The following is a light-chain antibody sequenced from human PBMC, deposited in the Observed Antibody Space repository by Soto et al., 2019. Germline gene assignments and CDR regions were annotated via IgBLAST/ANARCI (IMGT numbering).Light chain of an antibody. CDR2: EVT. V-gene: IGLV2-8*01. CDR1: SSDVGGYDY. CDR3: SSYTGGNPSYV. Sequence: QSVLTQPPSASGSPGQSVTISCTGTSSDVGGYDYVSWYQQHPGKAPKLMIYEVTIRPSGVSDRFPGSKSGNTASLTVSGLQAEDDADYYCSSYTGGNPSYVFGTGTKVTVL. J-gene: IGLJ1*01.